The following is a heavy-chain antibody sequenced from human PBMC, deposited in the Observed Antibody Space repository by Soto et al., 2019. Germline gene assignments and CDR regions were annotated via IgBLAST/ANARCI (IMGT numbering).Heavy chain of an antibody. CDR3: VGGQYYFNY. Sequence: QVQLVESGGGVVQPGRSLRLSCAASGFPFTSYGMHWVREGPDKGLEWVAIISYDGSDKDYADSVKGRFTISRDNSTTTLYLQMNSLSPEDTALYYCVGGQYYFNYRGQGTLVIVSS. CDR1: GFPFTSYG. J-gene: IGHJ4*02. V-gene: IGHV3-30*03. D-gene: IGHD3-10*01. CDR2: ISYDGSDK.